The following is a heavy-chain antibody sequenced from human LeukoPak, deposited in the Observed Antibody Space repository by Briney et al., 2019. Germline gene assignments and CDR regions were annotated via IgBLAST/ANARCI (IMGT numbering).Heavy chain of an antibody. CDR2: TYYRSKWYN. Sequence: PSQTLSHTCAISGDSVSSNSAAWNWIRQSPSRGLEWLGRTYYRSKWYNDYAVSVKSRITINPDTSKNQFSLQLNSVTPEDTAVYYCAREPGHYYGSGTLDYWGQGTLVTVSS. CDR1: GDSVSSNSAA. V-gene: IGHV6-1*01. D-gene: IGHD3-10*01. J-gene: IGHJ4*02. CDR3: AREPGHYYGSGTLDY.